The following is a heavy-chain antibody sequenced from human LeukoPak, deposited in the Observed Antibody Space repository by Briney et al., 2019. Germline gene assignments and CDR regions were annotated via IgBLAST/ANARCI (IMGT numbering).Heavy chain of an antibody. CDR2: IYYSGST. V-gene: IGHV4-59*01. D-gene: IGHD1-20*01. J-gene: IGHJ3*02. CDR3: ARATRSGITGIPDAFDI. CDR1: GGSISSYY. Sequence: PSETLSLTCTVSGGSISSYYWSWIRQPPGKGLEWIGYIYYSGSTNYNPSLKSRVTISVDTSKNQFSLKLSSVTAADTAVYYCARATRSGITGIPDAFDIWGQGTMVTVSS.